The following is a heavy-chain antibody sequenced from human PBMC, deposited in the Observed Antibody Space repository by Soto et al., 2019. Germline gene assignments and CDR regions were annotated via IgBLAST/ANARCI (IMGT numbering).Heavy chain of an antibody. J-gene: IGHJ6*02. Sequence: QVQVVQSGVEVRRPGSSVKVSCKASGDTFKNCVISWVRQAPGQGLEWMGGIIPLFGTTDFAQRFQGRLTITTDESTTTADMELSRLRSEDTATYYFAAELGFVQLSVVWGQGTTVIVSS. D-gene: IGHD7-27*01. CDR2: IIPLFGTT. V-gene: IGHV1-69*01. CDR1: GDTFKNCV. CDR3: AAELGFVQLSVV.